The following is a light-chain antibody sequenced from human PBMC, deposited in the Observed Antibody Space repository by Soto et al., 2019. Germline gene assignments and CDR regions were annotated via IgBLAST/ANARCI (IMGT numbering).Light chain of an antibody. V-gene: IGKV3-15*01. Sequence: EIVMTQSPATLSVSPGERATLSCRASQSVSSNLAWYQQKPGQAPRLLIYGASTRATGIPARFSGSGSGTEFTLNISSLQSEDFAVYYCQQYNNWPRWAFGQGTKVEIK. CDR3: QQYNNWPRWA. J-gene: IGKJ1*01. CDR1: QSVSSN. CDR2: GAS.